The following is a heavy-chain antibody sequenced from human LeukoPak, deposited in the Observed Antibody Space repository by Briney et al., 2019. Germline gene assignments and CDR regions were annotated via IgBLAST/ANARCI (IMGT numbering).Heavy chain of an antibody. V-gene: IGHV3-23*01. D-gene: IGHD2-21*01. Sequence: GRSLRLSCAASGFTFSSYGMHWVRQAPGKGLEWVSATSSSDAGTYYADSVRGRFTISRDNSKNTLYLQMNSLRAEDAAVYYCAKAPVTSCGGVYCYPFDYWGQGTLVTVSS. J-gene: IGHJ4*02. CDR2: TSSSDAGT. CDR1: GFTFSSYG. CDR3: AKAPVTSCGGVYCYPFDY.